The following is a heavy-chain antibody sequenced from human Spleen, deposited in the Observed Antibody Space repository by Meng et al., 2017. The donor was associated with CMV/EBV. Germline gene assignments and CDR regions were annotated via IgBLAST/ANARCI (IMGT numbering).Heavy chain of an antibody. J-gene: IGHJ4*02. V-gene: IGHV2-5*01. CDR2: IYWNDDK. CDR1: GFSLSTSGVG. CDR3: AHMDGYDFWSG. Sequence: SGPTLVKPTQTLTLTCTFSGFSLSTSGVGVGWIRQPPGKALEWLAVIYWNDDKRYRPSLKSRLTITKDTSKNQVVLTMTNMDPVDTATYYCAHMDGYDFWSGWGQGTLVTVSS. D-gene: IGHD3-3*01.